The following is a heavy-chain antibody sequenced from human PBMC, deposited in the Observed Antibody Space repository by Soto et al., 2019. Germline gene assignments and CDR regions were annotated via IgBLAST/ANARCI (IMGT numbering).Heavy chain of an antibody. V-gene: IGHV1-3*01. CDR2: INAGNGNT. J-gene: IGHJ5*02. D-gene: IGHD6-6*01. CDR1: GYTFTSYA. CDR3: ARDWGIAARPRWFDP. Sequence: VASVKVSCKASGYTFTSYAMHWVRQAPGQRLEWMGWINAGNGNTKYSQKFQGRVTITRDTSASTAYMELSSLRSEDTAVYYCARDWGIAARPRWFDPWGQGTLVTVSS.